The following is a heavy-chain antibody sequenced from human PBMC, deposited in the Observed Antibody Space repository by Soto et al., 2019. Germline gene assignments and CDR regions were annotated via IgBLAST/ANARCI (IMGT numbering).Heavy chain of an antibody. V-gene: IGHV3-30*18. CDR2: ISYDGSNK. CDR3: AKASEEMATMGDFDY. D-gene: IGHD3-16*01. CDR1: GFTFSSYG. Sequence: QVQLVESGGGVVQPGRSLRLSCAASGFTFSSYGMHWVRQAPGKGLEWVAVISYDGSNKYYADSVKGRFTISRDNSKNTLYLQMNSLRAEDTAVYYCAKASEEMATMGDFDYWGQGTLVTVSS. J-gene: IGHJ4*02.